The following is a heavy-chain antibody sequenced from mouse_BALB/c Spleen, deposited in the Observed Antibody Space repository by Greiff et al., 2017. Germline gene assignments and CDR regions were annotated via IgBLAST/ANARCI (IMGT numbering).Heavy chain of an antibody. CDR1: GFSLTSYV. J-gene: IGHJ4*01. CDR3: ARDRGDKPFYAMDY. Sequence: VQLVQSGPGLVAPSPCLSLTCTVSGFSLTSYVVHWVRQPPGKGLEWLGVIWAGGSTTYNSALMSRLSISNDNSKSQVFLKMYSLQTDDTAMYYGARDRGDKPFYAMDYWGQGTSVTVAS. D-gene: IGHD2-13*01. CDR2: IWAGGST. V-gene: IGHV2-9*02.